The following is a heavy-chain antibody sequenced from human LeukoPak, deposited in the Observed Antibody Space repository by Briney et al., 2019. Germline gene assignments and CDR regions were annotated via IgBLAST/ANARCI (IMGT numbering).Heavy chain of an antibody. D-gene: IGHD2-2*01. CDR3: GRFSRAPDY. CDR2: ISGSSSDT. J-gene: IGHJ4*02. Sequence: GGSLRLSCAASGFTFSDYYMNWIRQAPGKGLEYISYISGSSSDTNYADSVKGRFTISRDNAEKSLYLQMNSLSAEDTAVYYCGRFSRAPDYWGQGTLVTVSS. CDR1: GFTFSDYY. V-gene: IGHV3-11*06.